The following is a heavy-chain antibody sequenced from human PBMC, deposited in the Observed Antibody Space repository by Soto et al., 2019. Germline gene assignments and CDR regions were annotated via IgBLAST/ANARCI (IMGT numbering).Heavy chain of an antibody. CDR2: ISARGARA. CDR1: GFTFSSYA. J-gene: IGHJ4*02. Sequence: ESGGDLVQPGGYLRLSCAASGFTFSSYAMSWVRQAPGKGLEWVSAISARGARAYYADSVEGRFTFSRDNSKNTLYLQMDSLRAEDSAVYYCAKQCVVVTALDYWGQGTLVTVSS. CDR3: AKQCVVVTALDY. D-gene: IGHD2-21*02. V-gene: IGHV3-23*01.